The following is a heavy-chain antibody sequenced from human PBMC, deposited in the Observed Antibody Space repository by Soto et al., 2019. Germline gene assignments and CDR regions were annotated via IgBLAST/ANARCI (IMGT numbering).Heavy chain of an antibody. Sequence: SETLSLTCTVSGGSISSSSYYWGWIRQPPGKGLEWIGSIYYSGNTYYNPSLKSRVTISVDTAKNQFSLKLSSVTAADTAVYYCARLGGYYQALDHWSQGTLVTVS. V-gene: IGHV4-39*01. CDR2: IYYSGNT. D-gene: IGHD3-3*01. CDR3: ARLGGYYQALDH. CDR1: GGSISSSSYY. J-gene: IGHJ4*02.